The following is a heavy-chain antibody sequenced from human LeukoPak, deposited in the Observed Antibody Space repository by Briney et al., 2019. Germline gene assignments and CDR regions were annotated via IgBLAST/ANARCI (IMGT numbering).Heavy chain of an antibody. Sequence: TSETLSLTCTVSGYSISRGYYWGWIRQPPGKGLEWIGSIYHTGNTYSNPPLKSRVTISVDTSKNQFSLKLNSVTAADTAVYYCARYNPSGYDLDYWGQGSLVTVSS. D-gene: IGHD5-12*01. V-gene: IGHV4-38-2*02. CDR2: IYHTGNT. J-gene: IGHJ4*02. CDR3: ARYNPSGYDLDY. CDR1: GYSISRGYY.